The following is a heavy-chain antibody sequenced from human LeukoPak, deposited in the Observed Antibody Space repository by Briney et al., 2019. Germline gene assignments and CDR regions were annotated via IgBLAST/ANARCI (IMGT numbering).Heavy chain of an antibody. CDR3: ARVVSGYSTNNWFDP. D-gene: IGHD3-3*01. CDR2: IYYSGST. Sequence: SETLSLTCTVSGGSISSSSYYWGWIRQPPGKGLEWIGSIYYSGSTYYNPSLKSQVTISVDTSKNQFSLKLSSVTAADTAVYYCARVVSGYSTNNWFDPWGQGTLVTVSS. CDR1: GGSISSSSYY. V-gene: IGHV4-39*07. J-gene: IGHJ5*02.